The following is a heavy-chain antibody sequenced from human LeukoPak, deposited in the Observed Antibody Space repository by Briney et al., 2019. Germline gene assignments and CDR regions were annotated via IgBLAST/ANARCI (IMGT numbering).Heavy chain of an antibody. J-gene: IGHJ4*02. D-gene: IGHD5-18*01. V-gene: IGHV3-11*03. CDR3: ARLRGYSYGLDY. CDR2: ISSSRSFT. Sequence: GSLRLSCAASGFSFSDHYVSWIRQAPGKGLEWVSYISSSRSFTNYADSVKGRFTISRDTAKNSLYLQMNSLRAEDTAVYYCARLRGYSYGLDYWGQGILVTVSS. CDR1: GFSFSDHY.